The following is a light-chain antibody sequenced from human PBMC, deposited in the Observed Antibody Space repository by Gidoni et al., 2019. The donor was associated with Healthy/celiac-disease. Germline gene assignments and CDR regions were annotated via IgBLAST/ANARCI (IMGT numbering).Light chain of an antibody. CDR2: GAS. J-gene: IGKJ1*01. Sequence: EIVLTQSPGTLSLSPGERAVLSCRASQSVSSSYVAWYQQKPGQAPRLLIYGASSRATGIPDRFSGSGSGTDFTLTISRLEPEDFAVYDCQQYGSSPQTFGQGTKVEIK. CDR1: QSVSSSY. V-gene: IGKV3-20*01. CDR3: QQYGSSPQT.